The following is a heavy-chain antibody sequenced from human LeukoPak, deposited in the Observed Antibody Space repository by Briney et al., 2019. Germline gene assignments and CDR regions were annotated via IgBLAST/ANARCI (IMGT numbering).Heavy chain of an antibody. CDR2: IGSDGDR. J-gene: IGHJ4*02. V-gene: IGHV3-23*01. CDR1: GFAFRSYP. D-gene: IGHD5-12*01. CDR3: AKSAGVATIYFDS. Sequence: GGPLRLSCTASGFAFRSYPMAGVGRAPGKGLGGSAAIGSDGDRVHEDSVKGRFTISRDNSKSTLYLQMDNLRAEDTAIYFCAKSAGVATIYFDSWGQGALVTVSS.